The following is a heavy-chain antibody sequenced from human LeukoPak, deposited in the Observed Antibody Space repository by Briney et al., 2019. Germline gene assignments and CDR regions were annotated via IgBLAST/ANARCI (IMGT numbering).Heavy chain of an antibody. Sequence: GRSLRLSCAASGFVFSNHGMHWVRQAPGKGLEWVAVISHDGSAKDYADPVKGRFTISRDNSKNTLYLQINSLRAEDTAVYFCAKETGGSGSSYLSFFDYWGQGTLVTVSS. D-gene: IGHD3-10*01. CDR3: AKETGGSGSSYLSFFDY. J-gene: IGHJ4*02. V-gene: IGHV3-30*18. CDR2: ISHDGSAK. CDR1: GFVFSNHG.